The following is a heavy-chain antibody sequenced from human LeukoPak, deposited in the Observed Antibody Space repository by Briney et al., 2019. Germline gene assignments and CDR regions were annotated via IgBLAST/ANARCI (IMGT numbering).Heavy chain of an antibody. V-gene: IGHV3-23*01. CDR1: GFTFSNAW. J-gene: IGHJ3*02. CDR3: AKDLGWNEGDI. CDR2: ISGSGGST. Sequence: GGSLRLSCAASGFTFSNAWMSWVRQAPGKGLEWVSAISGSGGSTYYADSVKGRFTISRDNSKNTLYLQMNSLRAEDTAVYYCAKDLGWNEGDIWGQGTMVTVSS. D-gene: IGHD1-1*01.